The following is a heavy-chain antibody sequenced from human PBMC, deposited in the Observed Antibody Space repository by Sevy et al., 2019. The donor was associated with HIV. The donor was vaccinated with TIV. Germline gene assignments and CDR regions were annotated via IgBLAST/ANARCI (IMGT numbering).Heavy chain of an antibody. Sequence: ASVKVSCKVSGGSFSNSDVIWVRQAPGQGLEWMGRIIPRFGTANYAQRFQGRVTITADESTRTVFMELSRLRSEDTALFYCARVGGAREGYDYVASSFIDHWGQGTLVTVSS. CDR1: GGSFSNSD. J-gene: IGHJ4*02. CDR2: IIPRFGTA. V-gene: IGHV1-69*13. D-gene: IGHD3-16*01. CDR3: ARVGGAREGYDYVASSFIDH.